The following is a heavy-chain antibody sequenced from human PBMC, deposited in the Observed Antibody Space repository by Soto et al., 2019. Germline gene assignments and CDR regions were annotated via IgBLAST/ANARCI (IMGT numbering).Heavy chain of an antibody. CDR2: INHSGST. J-gene: IGHJ6*02. CDR1: GGSFSGYY. CDR3: ASQLGHYYYYYGMDV. D-gene: IGHD1-1*01. V-gene: IGHV4-34*01. Sequence: LSLTCAVYGGSFSGYYWSWIRQPPGKGLEWIGEINHSGSTNYNPSLKSRVTISVDTSKNQFSLKLSSVTAADTAVYYCASQLGHYYYYYGMDVWGQGTTVTVSS.